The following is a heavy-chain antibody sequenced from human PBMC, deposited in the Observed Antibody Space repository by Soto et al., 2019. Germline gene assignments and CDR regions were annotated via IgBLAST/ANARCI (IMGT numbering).Heavy chain of an antibody. D-gene: IGHD4-4*01. CDR1: GGSISSYY. V-gene: IGHV4-59*01. CDR3: AREVDYTGFDY. Sequence: QVQLQESGPGLVKPSETLSLTCTVSGGSISSYYWSWIRQPPGKGLEWIGYIYYSVSTNYNPSLKSRVTISVDTSKTQFSLKLSSVTAADTAVYYCAREVDYTGFDYWGQGTLVTVSS. CDR2: IYYSVST. J-gene: IGHJ4*02.